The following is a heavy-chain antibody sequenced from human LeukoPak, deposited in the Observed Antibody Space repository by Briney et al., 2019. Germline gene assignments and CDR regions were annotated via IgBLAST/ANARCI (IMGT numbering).Heavy chain of an antibody. D-gene: IGHD6-19*01. V-gene: IGHV4-59*01. Sequence: PSETLSLTCTVSGDSMSSDYWSWIRQPPGKGLEWIGYIYYSGNTNYNPSLKSRVTMSVDTSKNQFSLKVSSVTAADTAVYYCAKTHRGSRGWYVNWFDPWGQGTLVTVSS. CDR3: AKTHRGSRGWYVNWFDP. CDR1: GDSMSSDY. CDR2: IYYSGNT. J-gene: IGHJ5*02.